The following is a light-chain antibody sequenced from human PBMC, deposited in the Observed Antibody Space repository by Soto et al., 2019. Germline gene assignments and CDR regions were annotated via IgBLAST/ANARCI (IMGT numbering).Light chain of an antibody. CDR1: SRDVGGYNY. CDR3: SSYTSSSTPWV. V-gene: IGLV2-14*01. CDR2: DVS. J-gene: IGLJ3*02. Sequence: QSVLTQPASVSGSPGQSITISCTGTSRDVGGYNYVSWYQQHPGKAPKLMIYDVSNRPSGVSNRFSGSKSGNTASLTISGLQAEDEADYYCSSYTSSSTPWVFGGGTKLTVL.